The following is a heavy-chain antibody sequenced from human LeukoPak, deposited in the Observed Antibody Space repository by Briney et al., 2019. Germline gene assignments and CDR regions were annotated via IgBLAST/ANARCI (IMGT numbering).Heavy chain of an antibody. CDR1: GFIFNNYG. CDR3: ARAAVAGTFDY. J-gene: IGHJ4*02. D-gene: IGHD6-19*01. CDR2: ISSSSSTI. V-gene: IGHV3-48*01. Sequence: GGSLRLSCAASGFIFNNYGMHWVRQAPGKGLEWVSYISSSSSTIYYADSVKGRFTISRDNAKNSLYLQMNSLRAEDTAVYYCARAAVAGTFDYWGEGTLVTVSS.